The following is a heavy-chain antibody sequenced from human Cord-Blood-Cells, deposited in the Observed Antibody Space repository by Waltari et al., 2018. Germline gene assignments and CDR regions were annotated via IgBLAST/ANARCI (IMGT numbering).Heavy chain of an antibody. J-gene: IGHJ5*02. CDR1: GGSFSGYY. CDR2: INHSGST. CDR3: ARAPRTDPGWFDP. Sequence: QVQLQQWGAGLLKPSETLSLTCAVYGGSFSGYYWSWIRQPPGKGLEWIGEINHSGSTHCNPSLKSRVTLSVDTSKNQFSLKLSSVTAADTAVYYCARAPRTDPGWFDPWGQGTLVTVSS. V-gene: IGHV4-34*01. D-gene: IGHD1-1*01.